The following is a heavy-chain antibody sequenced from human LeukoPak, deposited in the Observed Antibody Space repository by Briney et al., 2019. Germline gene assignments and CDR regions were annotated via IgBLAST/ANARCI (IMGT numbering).Heavy chain of an antibody. CDR2: IYHNGNT. CDR3: ARARYNYGDSDY. V-gene: IGHV4-38-2*01. D-gene: IGHD5-18*01. J-gene: IGHJ4*02. Sequence: PETLSLTCAVSGYSISSGYYWGWIRQPPGKGLEWIGTIYHNGNTYYNPSLNSRATISVDTSRNQFSLELSSVTAADTAVFYCARARYNYGDSDYWGQGTLVTVSS. CDR1: GYSISSGYY.